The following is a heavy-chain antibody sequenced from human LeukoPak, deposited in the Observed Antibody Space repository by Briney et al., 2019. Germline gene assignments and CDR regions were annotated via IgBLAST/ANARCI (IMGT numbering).Heavy chain of an antibody. CDR1: GFTFTNAW. D-gene: IGHD1-20*01. Sequence: PGGSLRLSCAASGFTFTNAWMNWVRQAPGKGLEWVGRIKSKADGETIDYAAPVKGRFTFSRDDSKNMLYLQMNSLKSEDTAVYYCSTLTSRGLSDSWGQGTLITVSS. CDR3: STLTSRGLSDS. CDR2: IKSKADGETI. V-gene: IGHV3-15*07. J-gene: IGHJ4*02.